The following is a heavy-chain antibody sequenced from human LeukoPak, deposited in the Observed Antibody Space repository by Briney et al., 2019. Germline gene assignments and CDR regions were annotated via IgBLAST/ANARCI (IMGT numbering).Heavy chain of an antibody. CDR2: IRSKANSYAT. J-gene: IGHJ5*02. V-gene: IGHV3-73*01. CDR3: TRTKDYDFWSGYCLDP. CDR1: GFTFSGSA. D-gene: IGHD3-3*01. Sequence: GGSLKLSCAASGFTFSGSAMHWVRQASGKGLEWVGRIRSKANSYATAYAASVKARFTISRDDSKNTAYLQMNSLKTEDTAVYYCTRTKDYDFWSGYCLDPWGQGTLVTVSS.